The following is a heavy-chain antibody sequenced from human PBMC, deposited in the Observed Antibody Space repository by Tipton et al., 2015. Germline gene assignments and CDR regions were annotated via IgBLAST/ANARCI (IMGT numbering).Heavy chain of an antibody. J-gene: IGHJ4*02. D-gene: IGHD4-23*01. CDR1: GYFISSGHF. CDR2: INDSGRT. CDR3: ARARGRHGGLFDS. Sequence: TLSLTCAVSGYFISSGHFWSWIRQSPGKGLEWIGDINDSGRTNYNPSLKSRVTISVDTSKTQFSLKMSSVTASDTAVYYCARARGRHGGLFDSWGQGILVTVSS. V-gene: IGHV4-38-2*01.